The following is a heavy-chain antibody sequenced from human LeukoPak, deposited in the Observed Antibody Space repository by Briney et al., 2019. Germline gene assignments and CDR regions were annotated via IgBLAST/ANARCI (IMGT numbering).Heavy chain of an antibody. J-gene: IGHJ4*02. CDR1: GFTFSSYE. V-gene: IGHV3-48*03. CDR2: ISSSGRTI. CDR3: ARDRASIFGVPSYFDY. D-gene: IGHD3-3*01. Sequence: GGSLRLSCAASGFTFSSYEMNWVRQAPGKGLEWVSYISSSGRTIYYADSVKGRFTISRDNAKNSLYLQMNSLRAEDTAVYYCARDRASIFGVPSYFDYWGQGTLVTVSS.